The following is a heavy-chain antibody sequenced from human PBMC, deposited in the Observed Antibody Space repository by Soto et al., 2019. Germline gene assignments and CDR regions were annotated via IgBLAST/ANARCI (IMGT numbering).Heavy chain of an antibody. CDR3: AKDASANNGIWEPFDM. CDR1: GFNFTAYA. V-gene: IGHV3-23*01. Sequence: EVQLLESGGGLVQPGGSLRLSCAASGFNFTAYAMSWVRQAPGKGLEWVSGLVGSGDPIFYAASVRGRFTVSRDNSKNTLFLQMSSLRADDTAIYYCAKDASANNGIWEPFDMWGRGTGVTVSS. CDR2: LVGSGDPI. D-gene: IGHD2-8*01. J-gene: IGHJ3*02.